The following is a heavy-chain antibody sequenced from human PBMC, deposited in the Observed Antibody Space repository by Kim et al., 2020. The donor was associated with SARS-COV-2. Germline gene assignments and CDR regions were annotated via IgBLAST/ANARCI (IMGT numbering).Heavy chain of an antibody. CDR1: GYTFTGYY. Sequence: ASVKVSCKASGYTFTGYYMHWVRQAPGQGLEWMGRINPNSGGTNYAQKCQGRVTMTRDTSISTAYMELSRVRSDDTAVYYCAREIYTGRDFDYWGQGTLVTVSS. CDR2: INPNSGGT. J-gene: IGHJ4*02. D-gene: IGHD5-18*01. CDR3: AREIYTGRDFDY. V-gene: IGHV1-2*06.